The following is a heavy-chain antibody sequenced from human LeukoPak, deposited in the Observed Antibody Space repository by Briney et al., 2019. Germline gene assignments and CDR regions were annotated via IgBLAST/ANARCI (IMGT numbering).Heavy chain of an antibody. D-gene: IGHD4-17*01. J-gene: IGHJ4*02. CDR1: GFSFSNYA. CDR2: ISGSGGST. CDR3: ATSNYGDSDY. Sequence: AGGSLRLSCVSSGFSFSNYAMSWVRQAPGKGLEWVSSISGSGGSTHYVDSVKGRFTISRDKTKNTLYLQMNSLRAEDTAVYYCATSNYGDSDYWGQGTLVTVSS. V-gene: IGHV3-23*01.